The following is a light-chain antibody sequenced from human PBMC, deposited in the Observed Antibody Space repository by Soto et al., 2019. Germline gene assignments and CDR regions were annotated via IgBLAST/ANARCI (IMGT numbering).Light chain of an antibody. V-gene: IGLV1-40*01. Sequence: QPVLTQPPSVSGAPGQRVTISCTGSSSNIGAGYDVHWYQQLPETAPKLLIYGNSNRPSGVPDRFSGSKSGTSASLAITGLQAEDEADYYCQSYDSSLSGYYVFGTGTKLTVL. J-gene: IGLJ1*01. CDR3: QSYDSSLSGYYV. CDR1: SSNIGAGYD. CDR2: GNS.